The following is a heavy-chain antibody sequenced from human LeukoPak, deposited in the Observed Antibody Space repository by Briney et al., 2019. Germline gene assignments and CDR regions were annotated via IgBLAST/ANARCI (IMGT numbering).Heavy chain of an antibody. CDR3: ARNWGLAQGYFDY. CDR1: GYTFTSYD. CDR2: MNPNSGNT. J-gene: IGHJ4*02. D-gene: IGHD7-27*01. Sequence: GASVKVSCKASGYTFTSYDINWVRQATGQGLEWMGWMNPNSGNTGYAQKFQGRVTMTRNTSISTAYMELSSLRSGDTAVYYCARNWGLAQGYFDYWGQGTLVTVSS. V-gene: IGHV1-8*01.